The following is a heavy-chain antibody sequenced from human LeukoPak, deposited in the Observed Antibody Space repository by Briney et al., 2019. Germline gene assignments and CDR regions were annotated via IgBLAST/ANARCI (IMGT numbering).Heavy chain of an antibody. Sequence: GGSLRLSCAASGFTVSSNYMSWVPQAPGRGLEWVSAIYSGGITYYADSVKGRFTISRDNSKNTLYLQMNSLRAEDTAVYYCARVSYCSGDSCKGSHFDNWRPGTLVTVSS. V-gene: IGHV3-66*01. CDR2: IYSGGIT. D-gene: IGHD2-15*01. J-gene: IGHJ4*02. CDR1: GFTVSSNY. CDR3: ARVSYCSGDSCKGSHFDN.